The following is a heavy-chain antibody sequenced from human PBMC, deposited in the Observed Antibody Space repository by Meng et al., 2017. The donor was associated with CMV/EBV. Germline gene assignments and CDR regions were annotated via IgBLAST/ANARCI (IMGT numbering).Heavy chain of an antibody. CDR3: ARGSGAGTTWSYFDY. Sequence: VLLVHAGAEVKKPGSSVKVSCKASGGPFSSYAISGVRQAPGQGLEWMGGIIPIFGTANYAQKFQGRVTITADESTSTAYMELSSLRSEDTAVYYCARGSGAGTTWSYFDYWGQGTLVTVSS. CDR1: GGPFSSYA. J-gene: IGHJ4*02. CDR2: IIPIFGTA. D-gene: IGHD1-7*01. V-gene: IGHV1-69*12.